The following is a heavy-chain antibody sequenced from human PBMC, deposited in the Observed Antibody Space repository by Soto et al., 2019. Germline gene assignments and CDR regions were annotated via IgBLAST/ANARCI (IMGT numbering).Heavy chain of an antibody. J-gene: IGHJ4*02. CDR3: AKAYDVLTYGYFGY. CDR1: GFTFSSYA. CDR2: ISGSGGST. D-gene: IGHD3-9*01. Sequence: GGSLRLSCAASGFTFSSYAMSWVRQAPGKGLEWVSTISGSGGSTYYADSVKGRFTISRDNSKNTLFLQMNNLRAEDTAVYYCAKAYDVLTYGYFGYWGQETLVTVSS. V-gene: IGHV3-23*01.